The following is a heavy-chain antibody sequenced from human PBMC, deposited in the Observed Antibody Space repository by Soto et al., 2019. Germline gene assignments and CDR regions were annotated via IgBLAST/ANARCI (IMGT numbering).Heavy chain of an antibody. CDR3: ARAGPPIDH. CDR2: ISSSSNYT. V-gene: IGHV3-11*06. CDR1: GFTFSDHY. J-gene: IGHJ4*02. Sequence: LRLSCAASGFTFSDHYMTWIRQAPGKGLEWVSYISSSSNYTKYADSVKGRFTTSRDSAKNALYLQMNSLRSEDTAVYYCARAGPPIDHWGQGTLVTVSS.